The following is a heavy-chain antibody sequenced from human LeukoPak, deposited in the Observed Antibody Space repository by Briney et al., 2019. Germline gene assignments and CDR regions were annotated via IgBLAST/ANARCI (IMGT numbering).Heavy chain of an antibody. CDR3: AREGYYDFWTPSYYFDY. CDR2: IYHSGST. J-gene: IGHJ4*02. D-gene: IGHD3-3*01. CDR1: GYSIRSGYY. V-gene: IGHV4-38-2*02. Sequence: SETLSLTCTVSGYSIRSGYYWCWIRQLPGKGLEWIGSIYHSGSTYYNPSLNSRVTISVDTSKNQFSLKQSSVTAADTAVYYCAREGYYDFWTPSYYFDYWGQGTLVTVSS.